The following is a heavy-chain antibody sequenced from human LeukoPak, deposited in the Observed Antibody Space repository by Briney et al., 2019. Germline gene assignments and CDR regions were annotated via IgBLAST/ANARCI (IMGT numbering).Heavy chain of an antibody. CDR1: EFTFTNAW. D-gene: IGHD1-1*01. CDR3: ATELSPGNYKYYFDY. CDR2: IRTETSGGTT. J-gene: IGHJ4*02. V-gene: IGHV3-15*01. Sequence: GGSLRLSCAASEFTFTNAWMSWVRQAPGKGLEWVGRIRTETSGGTTDYAAPVKGRFTISRDDAKNTLYLQMNSLKTEDTAVYYCATELSPGNYKYYFDYWGQGTLVTVSS.